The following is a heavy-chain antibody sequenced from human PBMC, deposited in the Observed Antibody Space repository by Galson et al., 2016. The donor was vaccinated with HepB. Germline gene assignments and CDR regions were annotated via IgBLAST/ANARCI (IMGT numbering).Heavy chain of an antibody. J-gene: IGHJ6*02. CDR1: GGSFSGYS. CDR3: ARRPRDFRSRAHFKYHYYGMDV. D-gene: IGHD3-3*01. CDR2: VSDSGST. V-gene: IGHV4-34*01. Sequence: SETLSLTCAVYGGSFSGYSWDWIRQAPGKGLEWIGEVSDSGSTNYHPSLTSRLTISVDTSKKQFSLKLSALTAADTAVYYCARRPRDFRSRAHFKYHYYGMDVWGQGTTVTVSS.